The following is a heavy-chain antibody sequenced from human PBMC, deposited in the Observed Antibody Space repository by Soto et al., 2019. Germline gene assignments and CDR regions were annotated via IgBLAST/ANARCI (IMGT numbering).Heavy chain of an antibody. CDR2: ISAYNGNT. CDR1: GYTFTSYG. CDR3: ARDIVVVPAAMHQNWFDP. Sequence: ASVKVSCKASGYTFTSYGISWVRQAPGQGLEWMGWISAYNGNTNYAQKLQGRVTMTTDTSTSTAYMELRSLRSDDTAVYYCARDIVVVPAAMHQNWFDPWGQGTLVTVSS. V-gene: IGHV1-18*01. J-gene: IGHJ5*02. D-gene: IGHD2-2*01.